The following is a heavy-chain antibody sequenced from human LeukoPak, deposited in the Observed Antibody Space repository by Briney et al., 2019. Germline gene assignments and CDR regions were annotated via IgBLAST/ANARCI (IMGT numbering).Heavy chain of an antibody. CDR3: AKDTHDGTPYYYFDY. Sequence: GGSLRLSCAASGFTFSSYSMNWVRQAPGKGLEWAALIRYDGSSKYYADSVKGRFTISRDNSKNTLYLQMNSLRPEDTAIYYCAKDTHDGTPYYYFDYWGQGTLVTVSS. V-gene: IGHV3-30*02. D-gene: IGHD3-16*01. CDR2: IRYDGSSK. J-gene: IGHJ4*02. CDR1: GFTFSSYS.